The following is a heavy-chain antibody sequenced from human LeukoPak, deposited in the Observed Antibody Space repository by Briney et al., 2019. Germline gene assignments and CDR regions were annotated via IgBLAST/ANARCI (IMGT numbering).Heavy chain of an antibody. Sequence: PGGSLRLSCAASGFTFSSYWMNWVRQAPGKGLEWVANMNHDGSEKYYIDSVKGRFTISRDNAKNSLYLQMNSLRAEDTAMYYCARDQLYCGGPTCYRTGDDSWGQGTLVTVSS. D-gene: IGHD2-2*02. CDR1: GFTFSSYW. V-gene: IGHV3-7*01. J-gene: IGHJ4*02. CDR3: ARDQLYCGGPTCYRTGDDS. CDR2: MNHDGSEK.